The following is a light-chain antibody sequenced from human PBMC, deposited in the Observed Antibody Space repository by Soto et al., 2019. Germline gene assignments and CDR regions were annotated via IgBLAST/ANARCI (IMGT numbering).Light chain of an antibody. CDR2: WAS. Sequence: DIVMPQSPDSLAVSLGERATIHCNSSQSVLYSSNNKNYLAWYQQKPGQPPKLLIYWASTRESGVPDRFSGSGSGTDFTLTISSLQAEDVAVYYCQQYSTFGGGTKVDIK. J-gene: IGKJ4*01. CDR3: QQYST. V-gene: IGKV4-1*01. CDR1: QSVLYSSNNKNY.